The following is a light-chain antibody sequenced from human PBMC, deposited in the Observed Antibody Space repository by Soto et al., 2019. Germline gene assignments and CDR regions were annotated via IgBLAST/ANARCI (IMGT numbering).Light chain of an antibody. J-gene: IGKJ1*01. V-gene: IGKV1-39*01. Sequence: DLQMTQSPFSLFASVGDRVTIXXQATQDINIYLNWFQQKPGKAPQYXIQAASILQSGVPSRFSGSGAGTEFILTINNLQPEDFASYFCLQVYSFPRTFGLGTKVDIK. CDR2: AAS. CDR3: LQVYSFPRT. CDR1: QDINIY.